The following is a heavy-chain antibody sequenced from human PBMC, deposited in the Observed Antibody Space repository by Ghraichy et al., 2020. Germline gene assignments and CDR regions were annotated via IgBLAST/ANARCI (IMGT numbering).Heavy chain of an antibody. CDR1: GFTFSSYA. CDR2: ISGSGGST. CDR3: AKGPSIGYGSGSTRYYFDY. J-gene: IGHJ4*02. Sequence: GGSLRLSCAASGFTFSSYAMSWVRQAPGNGLEWVSAISGSGGSTYYADSVKGRFTISRDNSKNTLYLQMNSLRAEDTAVYYCAKGPSIGYGSGSTRYYFDYWGQGTLVTVSS. V-gene: IGHV3-23*01. D-gene: IGHD3-10*01.